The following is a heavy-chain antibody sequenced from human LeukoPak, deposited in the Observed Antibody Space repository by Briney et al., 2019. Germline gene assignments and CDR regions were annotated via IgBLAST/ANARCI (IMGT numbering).Heavy chain of an antibody. Sequence: ASVKVSCTSSGYTFTAYAMHWVRQAPGQGLEWMGWITPSGGANYAQKFQGRVTMTRDTSTSTVYMELSSLRSEDTAVYYCARGFYSSGWYGYFQHWGQGTLVTVSS. V-gene: IGHV1-2*02. CDR2: ITPSGGA. CDR1: GYTFTAYA. D-gene: IGHD6-19*01. CDR3: ARGFYSSGWYGYFQH. J-gene: IGHJ1*01.